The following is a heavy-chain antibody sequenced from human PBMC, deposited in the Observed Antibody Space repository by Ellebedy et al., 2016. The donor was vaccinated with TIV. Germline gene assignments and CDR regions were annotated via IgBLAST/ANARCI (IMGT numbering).Heavy chain of an antibody. CDR2: ISKDGDMK. V-gene: IGHV3-30-3*01. CDR3: AREGFSSGRAGIFEM. CDR1: GFVLNGYV. J-gene: IGHJ3*02. D-gene: IGHD6-19*01. Sequence: PGGSLRLSCAASGFVLNGYVMHRVRQPPGKGLEWLAAISKDGDMKHYPDSVQGRLTISRDNAMDTRYLEINSLREDDTARYYCAREGFSSGRAGIFEMWGQGTLVTVS.